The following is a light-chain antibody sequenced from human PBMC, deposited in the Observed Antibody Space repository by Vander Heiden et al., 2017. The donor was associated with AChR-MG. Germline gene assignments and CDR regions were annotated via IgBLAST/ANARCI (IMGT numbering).Light chain of an antibody. Sequence: QSALTQPASVSASPGQSITLSCTVTSSHVGGYNYVSWYQQHPGKAPKLMIYDVSNRPSGVSNRFSGSKSGNTASLTSSGLQAEDEADYYCNSYTSRRSYVFGTGTKVTVL. CDR3: NSYTSRRSYV. V-gene: IGLV2-14*01. CDR2: DVS. J-gene: IGLJ1*01. CDR1: SSHVGGYNY.